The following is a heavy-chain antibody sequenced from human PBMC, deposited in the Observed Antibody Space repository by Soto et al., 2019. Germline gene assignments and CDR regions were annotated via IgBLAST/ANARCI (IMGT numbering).Heavy chain of an antibody. CDR3: ARDLAGPTY. CDR2: IKQDGSEK. J-gene: IGHJ4*01. V-gene: IGHV3-7*01. D-gene: IGHD6-25*01. CDR1: GFPFSSYA. Sequence: GGSLRLSCAASGFPFSSYAMSWVRQAPGKGLEWVANIKQDGSEKCYVDSVEGRFTISRDNAKDSLYLQMNSLRAEDTAVYYCARDLAGPTYWGHGTLVTVSS.